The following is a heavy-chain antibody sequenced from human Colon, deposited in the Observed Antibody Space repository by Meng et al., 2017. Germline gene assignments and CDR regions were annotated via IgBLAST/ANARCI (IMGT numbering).Heavy chain of an antibody. V-gene: IGHV3-21*01. CDR1: GFTFSSDF. CDR2: ISSSGRYI. CDR3: ARDGGLGGFDS. D-gene: IGHD3-16*01. Sequence: GESLKISCAASGFTFSSDFMNWVRQAPGKGLEWVSSISSSGRYIYYADSVKGRFTISRDNANNSLYLQKNSLRAEDTAVYYCARDGGLGGFDSWGQGTLVTVSS. J-gene: IGHJ4*02.